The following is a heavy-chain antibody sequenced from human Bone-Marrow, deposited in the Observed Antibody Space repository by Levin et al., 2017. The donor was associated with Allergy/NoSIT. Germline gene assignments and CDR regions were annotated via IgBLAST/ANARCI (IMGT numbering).Heavy chain of an antibody. J-gene: IGHJ6*02. V-gene: IGHV3-23*01. Sequence: PTSETLSLTCAASGFIFSAYDMTWVRQAPGKGLEWVSAIRRSGNSAYYADSVKGRFTISRDNSKNTLYLQMNSLRAEDTAIYYCAKDFYVWGQGTTVTVSS. D-gene: IGHD3-3*01. CDR2: IRRSGNSA. CDR1: GFIFSAYD. CDR3: AKDFYV.